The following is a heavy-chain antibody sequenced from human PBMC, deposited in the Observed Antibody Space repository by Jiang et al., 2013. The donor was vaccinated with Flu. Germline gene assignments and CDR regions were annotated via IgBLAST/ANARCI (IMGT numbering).Heavy chain of an antibody. CDR3: ARNVNDYGDPNFFDY. V-gene: IGHV4-39*07. CDR1: GDSINSNNYY. J-gene: IGHJ4*02. D-gene: IGHD4-17*01. Sequence: GSGLVKPSETLSLTCSVFGDSINSNNYYWGWIRQAPGQGLEWVGSIYFSGTTYQNPSLKSRVTMSLDTSKNQFSLKLRSVTAADTAVYFCARNVNDYGDPNFFDYVGPGNPDPPSP. CDR2: IYFSGTT.